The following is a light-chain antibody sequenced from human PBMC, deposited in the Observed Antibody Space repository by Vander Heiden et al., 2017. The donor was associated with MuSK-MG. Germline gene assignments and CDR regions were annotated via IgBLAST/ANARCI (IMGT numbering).Light chain of an antibody. J-gene: IGLJ1*01. CDR1: SSDVGGYNY. Sequence: PVLTQPPPMSGAPRQSITISCTGTSSDVGGYNYVAWYQQHPGKAPKLMMYDVSNRPSGVSNRVAGSKSGNTASLTISGLQAEDEADYYGSSYTSSSTLGVFGTGTKVT. V-gene: IGLV2-14*01. CDR2: DVS. CDR3: SSYTSSSTLGV.